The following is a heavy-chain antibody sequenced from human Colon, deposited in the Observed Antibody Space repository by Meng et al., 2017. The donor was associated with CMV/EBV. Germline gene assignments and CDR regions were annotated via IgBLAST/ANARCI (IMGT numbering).Heavy chain of an antibody. D-gene: IGHD3-22*01. J-gene: IGHJ5*02. Sequence: QVHLVQSGAEVKKPGASVKVSCKASGYSFTGYYVHWVRQAPGQGLEWMGRINPNDGGTNYAQKFRGRVTMTRDTSISTAYMELSRLRSDDTAVYYCAKIYDSSGSLPWFDPWGQGTLVTVSS. CDR3: AKIYDSSGSLPWFDP. CDR2: INPNDGGT. V-gene: IGHV1-2*06. CDR1: GYSFTGYY.